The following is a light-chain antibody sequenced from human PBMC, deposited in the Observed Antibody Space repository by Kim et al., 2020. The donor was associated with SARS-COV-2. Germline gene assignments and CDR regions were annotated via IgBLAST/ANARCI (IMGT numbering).Light chain of an antibody. CDR3: QQYDSYPRT. Sequence: DIQMTQSPSTLSASVGDRVTITCRASQGISSYLAWYQQKPGKAPKPLIYEASSLQSGVPSKFSGSGSGTDFTLTISSLQPEDCATYYCQQYDSYPRTFGQGTKVDIK. V-gene: IGKV1-16*02. CDR1: QGISSY. J-gene: IGKJ1*01. CDR2: EAS.